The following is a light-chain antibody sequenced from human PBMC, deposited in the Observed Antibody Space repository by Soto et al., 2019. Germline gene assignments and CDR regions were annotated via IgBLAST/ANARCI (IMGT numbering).Light chain of an antibody. CDR3: QQYYSSPWT. CDR2: WAS. J-gene: IGKJ1*01. V-gene: IGKV4-1*01. CDR1: QSVLYTSNGNNF. Sequence: IVMTQSPASLAVSLGERATINCKSSQSVLYTSNGNNFLAWYQQKPGQSPNLLIYWASTRESGVPDRFSGSGSGTDFTLTISSLPAEDVAVYYCQQYYSSPWTFGQGTKVEIK.